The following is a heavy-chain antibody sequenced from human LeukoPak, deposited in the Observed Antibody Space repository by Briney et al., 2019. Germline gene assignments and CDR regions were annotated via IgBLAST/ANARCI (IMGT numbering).Heavy chain of an antibody. CDR3: ARSPQYYYDSSGYYDYYYGMDV. CDR1: GFTVSSNY. D-gene: IGHD3-22*01. Sequence: GSLRLSCAASGFTVSSNYMSWVRQAPGKGLEWVSVIYSGGSTYYADSVKGRFTISRDNSKNTLYLQMNSLRAEDTAVYYCARSPQYYYDSSGYYDYYYGMDVWGQGTTVTVSS. V-gene: IGHV3-53*01. CDR2: IYSGGST. J-gene: IGHJ6*02.